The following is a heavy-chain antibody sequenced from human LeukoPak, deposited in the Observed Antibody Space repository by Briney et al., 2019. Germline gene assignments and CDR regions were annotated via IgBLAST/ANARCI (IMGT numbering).Heavy chain of an antibody. CDR1: GGSFSSGDYY. CDR3: ARLGAGPTYYDFWSGYSSFYFDY. V-gene: IGHV4-39*01. Sequence: PSETLSLTCTLSGGSFSSGDYYWAWIRQPPGKGLEWIASIYYNGNTYYNPSLKSRVTISVDTSKNQFSLKLSSVTAADTAVYYCARLGAGPTYYDFWSGYSSFYFDYWGQGTLVTVSS. J-gene: IGHJ4*02. CDR2: IYYNGNT. D-gene: IGHD3-3*01.